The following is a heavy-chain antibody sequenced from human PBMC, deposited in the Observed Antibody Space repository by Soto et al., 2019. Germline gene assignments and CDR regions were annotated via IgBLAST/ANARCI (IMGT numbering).Heavy chain of an antibody. Sequence: QVQLVESGGGVVQPGTSPRLSCAASGFTFNNYGIHWVRQAPGTGLEWVAAISSDGSDKYYADSVKGRLTISRDNSKNTVYLQMHSLRAEDTAVYYCAKDQGIAASHGIDWGQGTMVTVSS. CDR3: AKDQGIAASHGID. D-gene: IGHD6-13*01. J-gene: IGHJ3*01. V-gene: IGHV3-30*18. CDR2: ISSDGSDK. CDR1: GFTFNNYG.